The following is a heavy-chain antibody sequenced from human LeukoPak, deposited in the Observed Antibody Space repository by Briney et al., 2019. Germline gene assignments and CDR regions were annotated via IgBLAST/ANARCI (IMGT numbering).Heavy chain of an antibody. CDR3: AKGIGAYYGSGSYIDY. CDR2: ISYDGSNK. Sequence: GRSLRLSCAASGFTFSSYGMHWVRQAPGKGLEWVAVISYDGSNKYYADSVKGRFTTSRDNSKNTLYLQMNSLRAEDTAVYYCAKGIGAYYGSGSYIDYWGQGTLVTVSS. J-gene: IGHJ4*02. CDR1: GFTFSSYG. V-gene: IGHV3-30*18. D-gene: IGHD3-10*01.